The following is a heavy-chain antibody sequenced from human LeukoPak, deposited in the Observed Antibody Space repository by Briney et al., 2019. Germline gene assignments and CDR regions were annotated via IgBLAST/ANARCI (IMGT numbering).Heavy chain of an antibody. J-gene: IGHJ5*02. CDR3: ARGASSGYDYVAWFDP. D-gene: IGHD5-12*01. CDR2: INWNGGST. CDR1: AFTFDDYG. Sequence: GGSLRLSWAASAFTFDDYGMSWVRQAAGKGLEWVSGINWNGGSTGYADSVKGRFTISRDNAKNSLYLQMNSLRAEDTALYYCARGASSGYDYVAWFDPWGQGTLVTVSS. V-gene: IGHV3-20*04.